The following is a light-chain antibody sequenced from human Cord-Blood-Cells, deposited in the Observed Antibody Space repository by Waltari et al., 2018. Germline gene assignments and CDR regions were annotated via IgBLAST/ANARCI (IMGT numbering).Light chain of an antibody. Sequence: QSVLTPPASVSGSPGQSITISCTGTSSDVGGYNYVPWYQQHPGKAPKLMIYDVSNRPSGVSNRFSGSKSGNTASLTISGLQAEDEADYYCSSYTSSSTWVFGGGTKLTVL. J-gene: IGLJ3*02. CDR1: SSDVGGYNY. CDR2: DVS. CDR3: SSYTSSSTWV. V-gene: IGLV2-14*01.